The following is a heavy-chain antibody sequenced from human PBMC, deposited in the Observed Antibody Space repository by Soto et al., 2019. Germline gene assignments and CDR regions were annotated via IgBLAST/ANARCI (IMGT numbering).Heavy chain of an antibody. CDR2: INPNGGST. Sequence: QVQVVQSGAEVKKPGASVKVSCKTSGYTFINYHVHWVRQAPGQGLEWMGAINPNGGSTTYAHQLQGRITMTSDASTSTVYMDLSSLRSDDTAVYYCALPKNTLGWYNFWGQGSLVTVS. CDR1: GYTFINYH. D-gene: IGHD6-19*01. CDR3: ALPKNTLGWYNF. V-gene: IGHV1-46*01. J-gene: IGHJ4*02.